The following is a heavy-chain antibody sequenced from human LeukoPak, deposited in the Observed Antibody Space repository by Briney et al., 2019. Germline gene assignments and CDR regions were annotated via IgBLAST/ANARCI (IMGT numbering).Heavy chain of an antibody. CDR2: ISYDGSNK. V-gene: IGHV3-30*18. J-gene: IGHJ4*02. CDR1: GFTFSSYG. CDR3: AKIHYFDY. Sequence: GGSLRLSCAASGFTFSSYGMHWVRQAPGRGLEWVAVISYDGSNKYYADSVKGRFTISRDNSKNTLYLRMNSLRAEDTAVYYCAKIHYFDYWGQGTLVTVSS.